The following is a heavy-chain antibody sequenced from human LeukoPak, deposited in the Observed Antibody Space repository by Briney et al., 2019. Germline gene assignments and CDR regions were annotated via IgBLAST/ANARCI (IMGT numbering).Heavy chain of an antibody. J-gene: IGHJ5*02. Sequence: GGSLRLSCAASGFTFSNAWMSWVRHAPGRGLDWVANIKPDGSAEYYAASVKGRFTVSRDNAKNSLYLQMNSLRAEDTAVYYCARDYYGSGSHNWFDPWGQGTLVTVSS. D-gene: IGHD3-10*01. CDR1: GFTFSNAW. CDR3: ARDYYGSGSHNWFDP. CDR2: IKPDGSAE. V-gene: IGHV3-7*01.